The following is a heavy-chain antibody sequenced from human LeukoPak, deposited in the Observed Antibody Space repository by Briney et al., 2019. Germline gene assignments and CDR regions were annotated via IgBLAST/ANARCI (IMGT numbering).Heavy chain of an antibody. Sequence: SETLSLTCTVSGGSIRDYYWNWIRQPPGKGLEWIGYIYYSGDTNYNPSLKSRVTISVDTSKNQFSLKLTPVTAADTAVYYCARRKWELLSWFDPWGQGTLVTVSS. J-gene: IGHJ5*02. CDR3: ARRKWELLSWFDP. CDR2: IYYSGDT. V-gene: IGHV4-59*01. CDR1: GGSIRDYY. D-gene: IGHD1-26*01.